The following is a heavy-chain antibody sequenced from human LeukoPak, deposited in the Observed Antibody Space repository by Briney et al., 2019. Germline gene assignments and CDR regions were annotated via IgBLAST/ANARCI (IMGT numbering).Heavy chain of an antibody. CDR2: INHSGST. CDR1: GGSFSGYY. J-gene: IGHJ6*03. Sequence: PSETLSLTCAVYGGSFSGYYWSWIRQPPRKGLEWIGEINHSGSTNYNPSLKSRVTISVDTSKNQFSLKLSSVTAADTAVYYCARVLRIGGWYENYYYSYYMDVWGKGTTVTVSS. CDR3: ARVLRIGGWYENYYYSYYMDV. D-gene: IGHD6-19*01. V-gene: IGHV4-34*01.